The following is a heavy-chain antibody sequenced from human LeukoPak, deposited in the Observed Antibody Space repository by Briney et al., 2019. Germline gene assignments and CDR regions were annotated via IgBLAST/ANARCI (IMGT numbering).Heavy chain of an antibody. Sequence: GGSLRLSCAASGFTFSGSAMHWVRQASGKGLEWVGRIRSKANNYATTYAASVKDRFTISRDDSKNTAYLQMHSLKTEDTAVYYCTRLGYNYDTSGNYWGQGTLVTVSS. D-gene: IGHD3-22*01. CDR1: GFTFSGSA. V-gene: IGHV3-73*01. J-gene: IGHJ4*02. CDR2: IRSKANNYAT. CDR3: TRLGYNYDTSGNY.